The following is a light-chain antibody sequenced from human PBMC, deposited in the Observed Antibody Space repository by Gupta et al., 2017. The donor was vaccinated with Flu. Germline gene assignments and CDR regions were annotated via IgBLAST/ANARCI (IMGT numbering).Light chain of an antibody. CDR3: QQKDNSPFT. Sequence: GTLYLSPGERATHSCRARQSIRSSYLAWYQQKPGQAPRLLINGASSRDTGIPDRFSGSGSGTEFTLTISGREPEDFAVYCCQQKDNSPFTFGHGTKVEIK. CDR2: GAS. CDR1: QSIRSSY. J-gene: IGKJ3*01. V-gene: IGKV3-20*01.